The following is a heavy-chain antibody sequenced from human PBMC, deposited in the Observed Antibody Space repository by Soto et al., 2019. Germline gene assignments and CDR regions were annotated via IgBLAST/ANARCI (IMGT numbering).Heavy chain of an antibody. Sequence: QVQLVQSGAEVKEPGASVKVSCQASGSAFKNYDIHCVRQAPGQVLEWMGWVNPKSANTGYAPKFQGRVSMTRDTSITTAYMELTSLTSEDTAVYYCAREPMGKDDLDVWGEGTAVTVSS. J-gene: IGHJ6*04. CDR1: GSAFKNYD. D-gene: IGHD1-1*01. V-gene: IGHV1-8*01. CDR3: AREPMGKDDLDV. CDR2: VNPKSANT.